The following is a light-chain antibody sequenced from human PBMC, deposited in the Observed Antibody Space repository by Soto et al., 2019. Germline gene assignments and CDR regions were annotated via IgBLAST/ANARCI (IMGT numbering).Light chain of an antibody. V-gene: IGKV3-11*01. J-gene: IGKJ1*01. CDR2: DAS. CDR1: QSVSSY. CDR3: QQRSTWPVT. Sequence: EIVLTQSPGTLSLSPGERATLSCRASQSVSSYLAWYQQKPGQAPRLLIYDASTRATGISARFSGSGSGTDFTLTISSLEPEDFAVYYRQQRSTWPVTFGQGTKVEVK.